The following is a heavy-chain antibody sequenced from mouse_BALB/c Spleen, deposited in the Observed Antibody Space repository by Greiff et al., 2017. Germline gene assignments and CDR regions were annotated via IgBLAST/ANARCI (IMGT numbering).Heavy chain of an antibody. V-gene: IGHV3-2*02. CDR1: GYSITSDYA. J-gene: IGHJ4*01. D-gene: IGHD1-1*01. Sequence: EVKLMESGPGLVKPSQSLSLTCTVTGYSITSDYAWNWIRQFPGNKLEWMGYISYSGSTSYNPSLKSRISITRDTSKNQFFLQLNSVTTEDTATYYCARGYYGSRTYAMDYWGQGTSVTVSS. CDR3: ARGYYGSRTYAMDY. CDR2: ISYSGST.